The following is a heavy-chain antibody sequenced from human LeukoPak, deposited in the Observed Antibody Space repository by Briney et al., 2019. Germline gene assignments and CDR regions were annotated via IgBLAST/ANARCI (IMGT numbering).Heavy chain of an antibody. Sequence: PSETLSLTCTVSGGSISSSSYYWGWIRQPPGKGLEWIGSIYYSGSTYYNPSLKSRVTISVDTSKNQFSLKLSSVTAADTAVYYCARDQGGGYNWFDPWGQGTLVTVSS. CDR2: IYYSGST. CDR1: GGSISSSSYY. CDR3: ARDQGGGYNWFDP. J-gene: IGHJ5*02. D-gene: IGHD4-23*01. V-gene: IGHV4-39*07.